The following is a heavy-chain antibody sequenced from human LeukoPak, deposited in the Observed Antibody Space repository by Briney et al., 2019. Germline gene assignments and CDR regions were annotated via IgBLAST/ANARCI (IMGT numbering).Heavy chain of an antibody. CDR2: INPNSGGT. CDR3: ARVDVDIVVVPAAEYXWFDP. CDR1: GYTFTGYY. J-gene: IGHJ5*02. D-gene: IGHD2-2*03. Sequence: ASVKVSCKASGYTFTGYYMHWVRQAPGQGLEWMGWINPNSGGTNYAQKFQGRVTMTRDTSISTAYKERSRLRSDDTALYYCARVDVDIVVVPAAEYXWFDPWGQGTLVTVSS. V-gene: IGHV1-2*02.